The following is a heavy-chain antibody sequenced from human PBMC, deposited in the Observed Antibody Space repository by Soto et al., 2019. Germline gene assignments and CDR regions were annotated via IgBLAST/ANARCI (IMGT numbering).Heavy chain of an antibody. V-gene: IGHV3-48*01. D-gene: IGHD2-2*01. Sequence: HPGGSLRLSCAASGFTFSSYSMNWVRQAPGKGLEWVSYISSSSSTIYYADSVKGRFTISRDNAKNSLYLQMNSLRAEDTAVYYCARPRYCSSTSCHNWFDPWGQGTLVTVSS. CDR3: ARPRYCSSTSCHNWFDP. CDR2: ISSSSSTI. CDR1: GFTFSSYS. J-gene: IGHJ5*02.